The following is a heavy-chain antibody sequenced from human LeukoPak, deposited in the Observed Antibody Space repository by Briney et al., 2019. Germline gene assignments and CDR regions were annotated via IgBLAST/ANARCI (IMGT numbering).Heavy chain of an antibody. V-gene: IGHV4-4*09. J-gene: IGHJ4*02. CDR3: ARQAYCGADCYSLDY. CDR1: GGSISSYS. Sequence: SETLSLTCTVSGGSISSYSWSWVRQPPGKGLEWIGSIYTSESTNSNPSLKSRVTTSADTSKSQFSLKLSSVTAADTAVYYCARQAYCGADCYSLDYWGQGTLVTVSS. D-gene: IGHD2-21*02. CDR2: IYTSEST.